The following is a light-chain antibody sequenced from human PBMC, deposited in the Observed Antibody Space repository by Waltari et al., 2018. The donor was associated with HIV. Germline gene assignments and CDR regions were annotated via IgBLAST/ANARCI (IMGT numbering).Light chain of an antibody. CDR3: SSYAGSNSWV. Sequence: QSALTQPPSAFGSPGQSVTIPCTGTSSDIGGYNYVSWYQQYPGKAPKVMIHEVNKRPSGVPDRFSGSKSGNTASLTVSGLQAEDEAYYYCSSYAGSNSWVFGGGTKLTVL. V-gene: IGLV2-8*01. CDR2: EVN. CDR1: SSDIGGYNY. J-gene: IGLJ3*02.